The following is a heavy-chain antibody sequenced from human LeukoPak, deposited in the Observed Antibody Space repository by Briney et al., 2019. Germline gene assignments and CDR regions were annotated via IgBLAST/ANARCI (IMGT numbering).Heavy chain of an antibody. D-gene: IGHD6-6*01. J-gene: IGHJ3*02. CDR3: AKDFLGPLAEYSRIPDAFDI. Sequence: GGSLRLSCAASGFTFSSYGMHWVRQAPGKGLEWVAFIRYDGSNKYYADSVKGRFTISRDNSKNTLYLQMNSLRAEDTAVYYCAKDFLGPLAEYSRIPDAFDIWGQGTMVTVSS. CDR2: IRYDGSNK. V-gene: IGHV3-30*02. CDR1: GFTFSSYG.